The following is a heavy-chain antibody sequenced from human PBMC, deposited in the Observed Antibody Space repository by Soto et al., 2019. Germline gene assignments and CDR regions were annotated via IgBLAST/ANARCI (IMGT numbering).Heavy chain of an antibody. V-gene: IGHV1-2*02. CDR2: INPNSGFT. J-gene: IGHJ5*02. D-gene: IGHD6-19*01. CDR1: GYTFTNYY. Sequence: QVQLVQSGSEVKKPGASVKVSCKASGYTFTNYYIHWVRQAPGQGLEWMGCINPNSGFTNFARRFEDGGIMTRDTSVTTAYLEVSSLRSDDTAIYYCARGVDNMAVGGTWDPWGQGTLVTVSS. CDR3: ARGVDNMAVGGTWDP.